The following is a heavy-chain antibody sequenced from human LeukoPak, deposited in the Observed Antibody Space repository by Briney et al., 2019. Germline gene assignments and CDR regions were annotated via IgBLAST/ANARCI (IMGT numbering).Heavy chain of an antibody. CDR1: GGSIESYY. V-gene: IGHV4-4*08. D-gene: IGHD3-9*01. J-gene: IGHJ4*02. CDR3: ARFPYFEGFDY. CDR2: IAASGTT. Sequence: SETLSLTCAVSGGSIESYYWSWIRQPPGKGLEFIGYIAASGTTKHNPSLKSRVTLSMDTSKNQFSLQLRSVTAADTAVYFCARFPYFEGFDYWGQGTQVIVSS.